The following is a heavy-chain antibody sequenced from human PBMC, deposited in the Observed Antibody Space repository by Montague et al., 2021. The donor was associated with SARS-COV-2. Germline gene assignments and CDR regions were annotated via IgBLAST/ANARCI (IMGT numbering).Heavy chain of an antibody. CDR1: SGSISTGHH. D-gene: IGHD3-10*01. CDR2: IYYSGST. V-gene: IGHV4-31*03. J-gene: IGHJ6*02. CDR3: ARDHGQWFGELWGHGLDV. Sequence: TLSLTCSVSSGSISTGHHWSWIRQHPMKVLEWIGYIYYSGSTYYNPSFKGRVTISIDTAKNQFSLELTSMTAADTAVYYCARDHGQWFGELWGHGLDVWGQGTTVIVSS.